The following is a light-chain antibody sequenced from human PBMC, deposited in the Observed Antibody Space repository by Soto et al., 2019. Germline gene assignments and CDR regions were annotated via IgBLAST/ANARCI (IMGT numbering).Light chain of an antibody. CDR1: SSNIGINF. Sequence: QSVLTQPPSVSAAPGQKVTISCSGRSSNIGINFVSWYQKLPGTAPKLLIYENERRPSGIPDRLSGSKSGTSATLAITGLQTGDEADYYCATWDATLSAAVFGGGTKLTVL. CDR3: ATWDATLSAAV. V-gene: IGLV1-51*02. CDR2: ENE. J-gene: IGLJ3*02.